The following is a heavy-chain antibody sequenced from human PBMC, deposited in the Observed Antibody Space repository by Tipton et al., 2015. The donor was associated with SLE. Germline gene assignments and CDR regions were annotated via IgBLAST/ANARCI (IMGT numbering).Heavy chain of an antibody. CDR3: ARGRPRATQAWGGYYYYMDA. CDR1: GGSFSGYY. CDR2: INHSGST. V-gene: IGHV4-34*01. Sequence: GLVKPSETLSLTCAVYGGSFSGYYWSWIRQPPGKGLEWIGEINHSGSTTYNPSLKSRITISVDTSKNQFSLRLSSVTAADTAVYYCARGRPRATQAWGGYYYYMDAWGKGTTATVSS. D-gene: IGHD3-16*01. J-gene: IGHJ6*03.